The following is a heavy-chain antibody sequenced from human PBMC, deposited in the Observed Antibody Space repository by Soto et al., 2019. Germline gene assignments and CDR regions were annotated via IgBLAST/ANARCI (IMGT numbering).Heavy chain of an antibody. CDR2: IKQDGSEK. Sequence: EVQLVESGGGLVQPGGSLRLSCAASGFTFSSYWMSWVRQAPGKGLEWVANIKQDGSEKYYVDSVKGRFTISRDNAKNSLYLQMNSLSAEDTAVYYCARLTTVTTMWYFDLWGRGTLVTVSS. CDR3: ARLTTVTTMWYFDL. J-gene: IGHJ2*01. D-gene: IGHD4-17*01. CDR1: GFTFSSYW. V-gene: IGHV3-7*01.